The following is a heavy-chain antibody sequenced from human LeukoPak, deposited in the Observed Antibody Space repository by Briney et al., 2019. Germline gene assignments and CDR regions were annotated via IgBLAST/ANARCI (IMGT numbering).Heavy chain of an antibody. V-gene: IGHV3-74*01. J-gene: IGHJ4*02. D-gene: IGHD3-9*01. Sequence: GGSLRLSCAASGFTFSNYWMHWVRQAPGKGLVWVSRINSDGRSTNYADSVKGRFTISRDNAKNTLYLQMNSLRAEDTAVYYCARGADSGYSSDNWGQGTLVTVSS. CDR3: ARGADSGYSSDN. CDR1: GFTFSNYW. CDR2: INSDGRST.